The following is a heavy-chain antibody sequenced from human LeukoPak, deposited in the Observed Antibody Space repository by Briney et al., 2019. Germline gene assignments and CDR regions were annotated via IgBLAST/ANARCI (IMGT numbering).Heavy chain of an antibody. CDR3: ARADYGDYRDAFDI. CDR1: GYTFTSYG. Sequence: ASVKVSCKASGYTFTSYGISWVRQAPGKGLEWMGWISAYNGNTNYAQKFQGRVTMTTDTSTSTAYMELRSLRSDDTAVYYCARADYGDYRDAFDIWGQGTMVTVSS. D-gene: IGHD4-17*01. V-gene: IGHV1-18*01. J-gene: IGHJ3*02. CDR2: ISAYNGNT.